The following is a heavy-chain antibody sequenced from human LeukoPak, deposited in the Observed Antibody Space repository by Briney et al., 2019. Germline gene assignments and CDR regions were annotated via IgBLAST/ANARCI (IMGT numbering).Heavy chain of an antibody. Sequence: GGSLRLSCAASGFTVSSNYMSWVRQAPGKGLGWVSVIYSGGSTYYADSVKGRFTISRGNSKNTLYLQMNSLRAEDTAVYYCARDLARRELFGYWGQGTLVTVSS. CDR2: IYSGGST. CDR1: GFTVSSNY. V-gene: IGHV3-53*01. D-gene: IGHD3-10*01. CDR3: ARDLARRELFGY. J-gene: IGHJ4*02.